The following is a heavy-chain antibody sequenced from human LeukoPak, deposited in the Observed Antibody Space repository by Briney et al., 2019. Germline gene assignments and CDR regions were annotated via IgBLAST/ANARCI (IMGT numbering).Heavy chain of an antibody. V-gene: IGHV1-69*04. D-gene: IGHD1-26*01. CDR3: ARDKGGAYYYYYGMDV. CDR2: IIPILGIA. Sequence: SMKVSCKASGGTFSSYAISWVRQAPGQGLEWMGRIIPILGIANYAQKFQGRVTITADKSTSTAYMELSSLRSEDTAVYYCARDKGGAYYYYYGMDVWGQGTTVTVSS. CDR1: GGTFSSYA. J-gene: IGHJ6*02.